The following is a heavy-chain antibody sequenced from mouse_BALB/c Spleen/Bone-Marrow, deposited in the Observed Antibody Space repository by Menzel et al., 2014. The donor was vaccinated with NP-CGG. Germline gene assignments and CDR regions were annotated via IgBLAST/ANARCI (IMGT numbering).Heavy chain of an antibody. J-gene: IGHJ4*01. CDR1: GFTFSSYG. D-gene: IGHD2-13*01. CDR2: ISNGGNYT. Sequence: EVKLMESGGGLVKPGGSLKLSCAASGFTFSSYGVSWVRQTPEKRLEWVATISNGGNYTYYPDSVKGRFTISRDNAKNTLYLQMSSLRSEDTAMYYCTRQRGDDAMDYWGQGPSVTVSS. CDR3: TRQRGDDAMDY. V-gene: IGHV5-9-3*01.